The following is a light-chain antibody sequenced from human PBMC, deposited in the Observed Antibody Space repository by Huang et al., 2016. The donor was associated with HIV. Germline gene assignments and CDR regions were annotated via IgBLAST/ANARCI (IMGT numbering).Light chain of an antibody. Sequence: DIVMTQSPDSLAVSLGERATINCKSSQSVLYSSNNKNYLVWYQQKPGQPPKLLIYWASTRESGVPDRFSRSVSGTDFTLAISSLQAEDVAVYYCQQYYSAPLTFGGGTKVEIK. CDR1: QSVLYSSNNKNY. CDR3: QQYYSAPLT. CDR2: WAS. V-gene: IGKV4-1*01. J-gene: IGKJ4*01.